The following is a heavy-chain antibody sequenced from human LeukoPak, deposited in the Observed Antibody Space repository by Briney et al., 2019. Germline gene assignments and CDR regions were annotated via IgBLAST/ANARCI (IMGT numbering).Heavy chain of an antibody. D-gene: IGHD3-16*01. CDR1: GFTFSSYS. CDR2: ISSSSSSTI. CDR3: ASHGVLFGFQH. Sequence: GGSLRLSCAASGFTFSSYSMNWVRQAPGKGLEWVSYISSSSSSTIYYADSVKGRFTISRDNAKNSLYLQMNSLRAEDTAVYYCASHGVLFGFQHWGQGTLVTVSS. V-gene: IGHV3-48*01. J-gene: IGHJ1*01.